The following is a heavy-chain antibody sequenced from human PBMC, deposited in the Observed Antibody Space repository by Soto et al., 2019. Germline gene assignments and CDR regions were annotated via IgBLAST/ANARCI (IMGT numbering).Heavy chain of an antibody. J-gene: IGHJ5*02. Sequence: SETLSLTCTVSGGSISSSSYYWGWIRQPPGKGLEWIGSIYYSGSTYYNPSLKSRVTISVDTSKNQFSLKLSSVTAADTAVYYCASPKIAFYNWFDPWGQRTLVIVSS. D-gene: IGHD3-3*02. CDR2: IYYSGST. CDR1: GGSISSSSYY. V-gene: IGHV4-39*01. CDR3: ASPKIAFYNWFDP.